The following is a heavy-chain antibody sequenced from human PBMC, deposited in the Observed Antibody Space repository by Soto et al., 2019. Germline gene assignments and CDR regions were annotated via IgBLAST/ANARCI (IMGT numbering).Heavy chain of an antibody. CDR3: ARGITMVRGVTTNYYYYYGMDV. CDR1: GGSISSGDYY. CDR2: IYYSGST. Sequence: QVQLQESGPGLVKPSQTLSLTCTVSGGSISSGDYYWSWIRQPPGKGLEWIGYIYYSGSTYYNPSLKSRVTISVDTSKNQFALKLSSVTAADTAVYYCARGITMVRGVTTNYYYYYGMDVWGQGTTVTVSS. D-gene: IGHD3-10*01. J-gene: IGHJ6*02. V-gene: IGHV4-30-4*01.